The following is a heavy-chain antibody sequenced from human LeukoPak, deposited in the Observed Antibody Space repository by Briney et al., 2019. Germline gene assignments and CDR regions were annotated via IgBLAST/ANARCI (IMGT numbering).Heavy chain of an antibody. CDR2: ISWNSGSI. Sequence: GGSLRLSCAASGFTFDDYAMHWVRQAPGKGLEWVSGISWNSGSIGYADSVKGRFTISRDNAKNSPYLQMNSLRAEDTALYYCARGTRYLPVYPYYWGQGTLVTVSS. V-gene: IGHV3-9*01. D-gene: IGHD3-16*01. CDR3: ARGTRYLPVYPYY. CDR1: GFTFDDYA. J-gene: IGHJ4*02.